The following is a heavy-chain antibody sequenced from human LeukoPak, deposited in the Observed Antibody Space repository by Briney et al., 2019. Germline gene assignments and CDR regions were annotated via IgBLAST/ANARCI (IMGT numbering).Heavy chain of an antibody. V-gene: IGHV4-61*02. CDR2: IYTSGST. CDR3: ARVSGYYYDSSGYYLDY. CDR1: GGSISSGSYY. Sequence: PSETLSLTCTVSGGSISSGSYYWSWIRQPAGKGLEWIGRIYTSGSTNYNPSLKSRVTISVDTSKNQFSLKLSSVAAADTAVYYCARVSGYYYDSSGYYLDYWGQGTLVTVSS. D-gene: IGHD3-22*01. J-gene: IGHJ4*02.